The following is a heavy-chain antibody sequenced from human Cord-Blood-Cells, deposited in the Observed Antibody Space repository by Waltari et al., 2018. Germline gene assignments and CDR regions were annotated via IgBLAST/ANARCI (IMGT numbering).Heavy chain of an antibody. V-gene: IGHV1-46*01. D-gene: IGHD1-26*01. CDR3: ARRCQGIVGATCFDY. Sequence: QVQLVQSGAVVKKPGASVTVSCTASGSTFTSYYMPWVAHAPGQGLGWMGIINPSGGSTSYAQKFQGRVTMTRDTSTSTVYMELSSLRSEDTAVYYCARRCQGIVGATCFDYWGQGTLVTVSS. CDR1: GSTFTSYY. CDR2: INPSGGST. J-gene: IGHJ4*02.